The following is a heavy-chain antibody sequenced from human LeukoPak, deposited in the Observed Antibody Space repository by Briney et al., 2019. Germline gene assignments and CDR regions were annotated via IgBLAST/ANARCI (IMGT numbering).Heavy chain of an antibody. D-gene: IGHD1-26*01. CDR3: ASVAGEFDY. Sequence: GGSLRLSCAAPGFTFSDYYMSWIRQAPGKGLEWVSYISSSSSYTNYADSVKGRFTISRDNAKNSLYLQMNSLRAEDTAVYYCASVAGEFDYWGQGTLVTVSS. CDR2: ISSSSSYT. J-gene: IGHJ4*02. CDR1: GFTFSDYY. V-gene: IGHV3-11*06.